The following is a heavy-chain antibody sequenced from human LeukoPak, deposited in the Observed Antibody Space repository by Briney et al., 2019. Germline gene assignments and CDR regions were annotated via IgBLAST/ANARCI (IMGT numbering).Heavy chain of an antibody. J-gene: IGHJ4*02. CDR2: ISGSGGST. CDR3: AKGAGHQTKPYYFDY. V-gene: IGHV3-23*01. Sequence: GGSLRLSCAASGFTFSSYAMSWVRQAPGKGLDWVSAISGSGGSTYYADSGKGRFTIPRDNSKHPLYLQMNSLRAEDTAVYYCAKGAGHQTKPYYFDYWGQGTLVTVSS. CDR1: GFTFSSYA. D-gene: IGHD2-2*01.